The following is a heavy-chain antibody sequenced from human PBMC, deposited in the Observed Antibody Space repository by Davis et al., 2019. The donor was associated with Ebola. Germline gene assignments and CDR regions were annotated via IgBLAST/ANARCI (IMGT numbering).Heavy chain of an antibody. V-gene: IGHV3-7*03. CDR2: IKQDGSEK. D-gene: IGHD3-3*01. CDR1: GFTFSSYW. J-gene: IGHJ6*02. Sequence: GGSLRLSCAASGFTFSSYWMSWVRQAPGKGLEWVANIKQDGSEKYYVDSVKGRFTISRDNATNSLYLQMNSLRAEDTAVYYCARDQTYYDFWSGYYTGYYGMDVWGQGTTVTVSS. CDR3: ARDQTYYDFWSGYYTGYYGMDV.